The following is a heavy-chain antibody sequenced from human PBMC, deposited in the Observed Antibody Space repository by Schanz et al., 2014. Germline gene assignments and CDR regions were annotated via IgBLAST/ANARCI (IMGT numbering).Heavy chain of an antibody. CDR1: GYTFTTYY. V-gene: IGHV1-46*01. CDR2: INPSVGNT. D-gene: IGHD3-3*01. CDR3: ASGEARVTSSGVVIVPMNV. Sequence: QGQLVQSGAEVKKPGASVKVSCKASGYTFTTYYIHWVRQAPGQGLEWMGLINPSVGNTNYAQKFRGRVTMTRDTSTSTVYMELSSLRSEDTAVFFCASGEARVTSSGVVIVPMNVWGKGTTVIVSS. J-gene: IGHJ6*03.